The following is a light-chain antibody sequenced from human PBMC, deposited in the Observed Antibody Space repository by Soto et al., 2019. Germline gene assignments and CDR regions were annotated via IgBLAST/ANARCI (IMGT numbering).Light chain of an antibody. CDR3: QQLNSYPWT. J-gene: IGKJ1*01. CDR1: QVISSY. CDR2: AAS. Sequence: DIQLTQSPSFLSASVGDRVTITCRASQVISSYLAWYQQKPRKAPKLLIYAASTLQSGVPSRFSGSGAGTEFTLTISSLQPEDFATYYCQQLNSYPWTFGQGTKVEIK. V-gene: IGKV1-9*01.